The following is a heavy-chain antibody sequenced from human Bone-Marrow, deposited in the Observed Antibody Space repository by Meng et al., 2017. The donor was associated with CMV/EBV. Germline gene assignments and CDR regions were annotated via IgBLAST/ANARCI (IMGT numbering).Heavy chain of an antibody. V-gene: IGHV3-23*03. Sequence: GESLKISCAASGFTFSSYAMSWVRQAPGKGLEWVSVIYSGGSSTYYADSVKGRFTISRDNSKNTLYLQMNSLRAEDTAVYYCARDYCSSTSCFPGYFDYWGQGTLVTVSS. CDR3: ARDYCSSTSCFPGYFDY. D-gene: IGHD2-2*01. J-gene: IGHJ4*02. CDR2: IYSGGSST. CDR1: GFTFSSYA.